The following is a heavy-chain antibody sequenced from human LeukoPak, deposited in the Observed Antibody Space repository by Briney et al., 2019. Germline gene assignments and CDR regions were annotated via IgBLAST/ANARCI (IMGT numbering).Heavy chain of an antibody. CDR3: AKIGITGTTY. V-gene: IGHV3-23*01. Sequence: GGSLRLSCAASGLTFSNYAMNWVRQAPGKGLEWVTVISNSGGSTYYADSMKGRFTISRDNSKNTLYLQMNSLRAEDTAVYYCAKIGITGTTYWGQGTLVTVSS. J-gene: IGHJ4*02. CDR2: ISNSGGST. CDR1: GLTFSNYA. D-gene: IGHD1-7*01.